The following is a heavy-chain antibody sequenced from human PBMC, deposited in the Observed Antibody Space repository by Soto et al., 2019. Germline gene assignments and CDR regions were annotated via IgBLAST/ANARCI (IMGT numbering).Heavy chain of an antibody. J-gene: IGHJ4*02. V-gene: IGHV4-61*01. Sequence: LETLSLTCTVSGVSVNSGSFYWAWIRQPPGKGLEWIGFGSYSGTTNYKPSLKSRVTISVDTSRSQISLKVTSLTAADTAVYYCARGATVTQCAYWGQGTLVTVSS. CDR3: ARGATVTQCAY. CDR1: GVSVNSGSFY. CDR2: GSYSGTT. D-gene: IGHD4-17*01.